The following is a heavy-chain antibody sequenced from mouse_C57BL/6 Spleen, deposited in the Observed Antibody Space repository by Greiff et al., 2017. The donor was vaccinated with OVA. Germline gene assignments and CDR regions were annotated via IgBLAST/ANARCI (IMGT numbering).Heavy chain of an antibody. V-gene: IGHV1-64*01. J-gene: IGHJ2*01. D-gene: IGHD1-1*01. CDR2: IHPNSGRT. CDR1: GYTFTSYW. Sequence: VQLQQPGAELVKPGASVKLSCKASGYTFTSYWMHWVKQRPGQGLEWIGMIHPNSGRTNYNEKFKSKATLTVGKSSSTAYMQLSSLTSEDSAVYYCARGATVVATGYFDYWGQGTTLTVSS. CDR3: ARGATVVATGYFDY.